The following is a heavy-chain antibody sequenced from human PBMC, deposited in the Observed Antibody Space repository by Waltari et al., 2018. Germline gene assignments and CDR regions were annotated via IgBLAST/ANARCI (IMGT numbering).Heavy chain of an antibody. D-gene: IGHD5-12*01. J-gene: IGHJ4*02. CDR1: GGTFSSYA. CDR2: IIPIFGTA. CDR3: ARGRDGYKTGPFDY. V-gene: IGHV1-69*14. Sequence: QVQLVQSGAEVKKPGSSVKVSCKASGGTFSSYAISWVRQAPGQGLDWMGGIIPIFGTANYAQKCQCRVTITADKSTSTAYMELSSLRSEDTAVYYCARGRDGYKTGPFDYWGQGTLVTVSS.